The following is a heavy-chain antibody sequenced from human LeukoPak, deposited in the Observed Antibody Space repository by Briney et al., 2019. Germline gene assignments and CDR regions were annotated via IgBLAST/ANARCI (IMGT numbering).Heavy chain of an antibody. D-gene: IGHD3-10*01. CDR3: ARAPYYYGSGSYYGY. J-gene: IGHJ4*02. V-gene: IGHV3-30*01. CDR1: GFTFSTYA. Sequence: GGSLRLSCAASGFTFSTYAMHWVRQAPGKGLEWVAVISYDGSNKYYADSVKGRFTISRDNSKNTLYLQMNSLRADDTAVYYCARAPYYYGSGSYYGYWGQGTLVTVSS. CDR2: ISYDGSNK.